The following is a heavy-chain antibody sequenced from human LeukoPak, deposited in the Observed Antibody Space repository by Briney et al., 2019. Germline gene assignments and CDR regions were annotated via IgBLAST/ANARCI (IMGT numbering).Heavy chain of an antibody. Sequence: ASEKVSCKASGYTFTGYYMHWVRQAPRQGLERMGWINPNSGGTNYAQKFQGRVTMTRDTSISTAYMELSRLRSDDTAVYYCARYSYYYYYMDVWGKGTTVTVSS. CDR2: INPNSGGT. J-gene: IGHJ6*03. V-gene: IGHV1-2*02. CDR1: GYTFTGYY. CDR3: ARYSYYYYYMDV.